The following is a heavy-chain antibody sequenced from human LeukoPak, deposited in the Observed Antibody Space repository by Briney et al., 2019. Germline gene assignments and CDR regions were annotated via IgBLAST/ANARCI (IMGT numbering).Heavy chain of an antibody. J-gene: IGHJ4*02. CDR2: ISSSSSYI. CDR3: ARDIYCSGGSCLN. Sequence: GGSLRLSCAASGFTFSSYSMNWVRQAPGKGLEWVSSISSSSSYIYYADSVKGRFTISRDNAKNSLYLQMNSLRAEGTAVYYCARDIYCSGGSCLNWGQGTLVTVSS. V-gene: IGHV3-21*01. D-gene: IGHD2-15*01. CDR1: GFTFSSYS.